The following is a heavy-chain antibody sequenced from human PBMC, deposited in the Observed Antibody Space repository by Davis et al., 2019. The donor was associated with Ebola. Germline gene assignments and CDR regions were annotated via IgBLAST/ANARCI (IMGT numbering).Heavy chain of an antibody. CDR2: INHSGST. Sequence: SETLSLTCAVYGGSFSGYHWSWIRQSPGTGLEWIGEINHSGSTNYNPSLKSRVTVSADTSKNQFSLKVASVTAADTAVYYCARAPGYQLVYRYFQHWAQGTLVTVSS. CDR3: ARAPGYQLVYRYFQH. J-gene: IGHJ1*01. CDR1: GGSFSGYH. D-gene: IGHD2-2*01. V-gene: IGHV4-34*01.